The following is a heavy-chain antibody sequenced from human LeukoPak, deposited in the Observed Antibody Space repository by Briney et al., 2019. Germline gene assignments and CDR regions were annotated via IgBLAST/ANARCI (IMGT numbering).Heavy chain of an antibody. J-gene: IGHJ4*02. CDR3: ARVTYGSGSYPFDY. D-gene: IGHD3-10*01. CDR2: IYYSGST. CDR1: GGSISSYY. V-gene: IGHV4-59*01. Sequence: PSETLSLTCTVSGGSISSYYWSWIRQPPGKGLEWIGYIYYSGSTNYNPSLKSRVTISVDTSKNQFSLKLSSVTAADTAVHYCARVTYGSGSYPFDYWGQGTLVTVSS.